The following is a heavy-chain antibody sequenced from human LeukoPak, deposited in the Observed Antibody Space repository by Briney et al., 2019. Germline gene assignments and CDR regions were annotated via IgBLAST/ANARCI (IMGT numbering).Heavy chain of an antibody. CDR2: IRYDGSNK. D-gene: IGHD3-22*01. Sequence: GGSLRLSCAASGFTFSSYGMHWVRQAPGKGLEWVAFIRYDGSNKYYADSVKGRFTISRDNSKNTLYLQMNSLRAEDTAVYYCAKGDSSGYYSYFEYWGQGTLVTVSS. V-gene: IGHV3-30*02. CDR3: AKGDSSGYYSYFEY. J-gene: IGHJ4*02. CDR1: GFTFSSYG.